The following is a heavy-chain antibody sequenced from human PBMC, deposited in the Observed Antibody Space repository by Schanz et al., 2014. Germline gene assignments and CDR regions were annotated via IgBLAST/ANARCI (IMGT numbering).Heavy chain of an antibody. J-gene: IGHJ4*02. D-gene: IGHD3-10*01. V-gene: IGHV3-30*18. CDR3: AKDLHSNSGNYYSYDFDF. CDR1: GFNFANHA. CDR2: ISSDGSKK. Sequence: QAQLVESGGGVVQPERSLRLSCAASGFNFANHAIHWVRQGQGNGLQWVAVISSDGSKKLYADSVKARFTISRDNSKNSVSLQMDSLRPEDTAVYVCAKDLHSNSGNYYSYDFDFWGQGALVTVSS.